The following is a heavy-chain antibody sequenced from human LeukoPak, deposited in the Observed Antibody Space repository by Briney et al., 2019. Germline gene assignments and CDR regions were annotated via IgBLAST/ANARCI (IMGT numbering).Heavy chain of an antibody. J-gene: IGHJ4*02. Sequence: GGSLRLSCAASGFTFSDYYMSWIRQAPGKGLEWVSYISSSSSYTNYADSVKGRFTISRDNAKNSLYLQMNSLRAEDTAVYYCASTQTYYFDYWGQGTLVTVSS. CDR2: ISSSSSYT. CDR1: GFTFSDYY. V-gene: IGHV3-11*06. CDR3: ASTQTYYFDY.